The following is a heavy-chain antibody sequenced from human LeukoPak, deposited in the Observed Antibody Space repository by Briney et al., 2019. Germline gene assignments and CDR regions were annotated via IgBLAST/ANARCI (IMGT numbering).Heavy chain of an antibody. J-gene: IGHJ4*02. CDR3: ARDRPSGWYLQYYFNY. V-gene: IGHV3-7*04. CDR1: GGSISSSTYY. CDR2: IKPDGSDK. D-gene: IGHD6-19*01. Sequence: PSETLSLTCTVSGGSISSSTYYWGWIRQSPGKGLEWVANIKPDGSDKYYVDSVKGRFTISRDNAKNSLYLQMNSLRAEDTAVYYCARDRPSGWYLQYYFNYWGQGNLVTVSS.